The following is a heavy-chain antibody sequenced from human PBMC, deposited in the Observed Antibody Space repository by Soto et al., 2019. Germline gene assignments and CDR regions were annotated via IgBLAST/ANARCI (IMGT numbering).Heavy chain of an antibody. Sequence: PSETLSLTCTVSGGSISSGGYYWSWVRQHPGKGLEWIGYIYYSGSTYYNPSLKSRVTISVDTSKNQFSLKLSSVTAADTAVYYCARDPGIAARTGGYYSMDVWGQGTTVTVSS. D-gene: IGHD6-6*01. J-gene: IGHJ6*02. CDR1: GGSISSGGYY. CDR3: ARDPGIAARTGGYYSMDV. CDR2: IYYSGST. V-gene: IGHV4-31*03.